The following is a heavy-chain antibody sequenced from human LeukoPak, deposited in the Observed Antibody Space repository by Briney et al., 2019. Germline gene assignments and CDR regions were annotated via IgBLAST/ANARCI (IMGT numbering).Heavy chain of an antibody. V-gene: IGHV3-23*01. J-gene: IGHJ3*02. CDR1: GFTFSSYG. CDR3: AKDVQVYDFWSGSDAFDI. CDR2: ISGSGGST. Sequence: PGGSLRLSCAASGFTFSSYGMHWVRQAPGKGLEWVSAISGSGGSTYYADSVKGRFTISRDNSKNTLYLQMNSLRAEDTAVYYCAKDVQVYDFWSGSDAFDIWGQGTMVTVSS. D-gene: IGHD3-3*01.